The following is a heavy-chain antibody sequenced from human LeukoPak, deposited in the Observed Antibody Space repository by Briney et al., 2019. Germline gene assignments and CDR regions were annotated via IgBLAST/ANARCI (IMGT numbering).Heavy chain of an antibody. J-gene: IGHJ6*03. CDR1: GFTFSSYA. V-gene: IGHV3-30-3*01. D-gene: IGHD6-19*01. CDR3: AREWCSSGWYNCYYYMDV. CDR2: ISYDGSNK. Sequence: GGSLRLSCAASGFTFSSYAMHWVRQAPGKGLEWVAVISYDGSNKYYADSVKGRFTISRDNSKNTLYLQMNSLRAEDTAVYYCAREWCSSGWYNCYYYMDVWGKGTTVTVSS.